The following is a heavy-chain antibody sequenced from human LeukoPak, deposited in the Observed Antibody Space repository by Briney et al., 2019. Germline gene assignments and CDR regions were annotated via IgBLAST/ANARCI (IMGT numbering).Heavy chain of an antibody. CDR3: ARVIDSSGYNAFDI. CDR1: GFTFSSYS. CDR2: ISSSSSYI. Sequence: PGGSLRLSCAASGFTFSSYSMNWVRQAPGKGLEWVSSISSSSSYIYYADSVKGRFTISRDNAKNSLYLQMNSLRAEDTAVYYCARVIDSSGYNAFDIWGQGTMVTVSS. D-gene: IGHD3-22*01. V-gene: IGHV3-21*01. J-gene: IGHJ3*02.